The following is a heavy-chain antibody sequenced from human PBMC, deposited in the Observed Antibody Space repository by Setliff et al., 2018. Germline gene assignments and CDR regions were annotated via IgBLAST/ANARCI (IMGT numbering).Heavy chain of an antibody. CDR3: ASIDWGENFYNMDV. D-gene: IGHD7-27*01. Sequence: PGGSLRLSCAASGFNFSSFGMHWVRQTPGKGLEWIGHIRFDGRKQNYADSVKGRFTISRDNAKNTLYLQMNSPRGEDTAVYFCASIDWGENFYNMDVWG. CDR1: GFNFSSFG. V-gene: IGHV3-30*02. J-gene: IGHJ6*03. CDR2: IRFDGRKQ.